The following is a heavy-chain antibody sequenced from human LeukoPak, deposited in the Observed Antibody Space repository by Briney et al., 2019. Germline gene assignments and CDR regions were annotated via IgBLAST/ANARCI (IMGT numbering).Heavy chain of an antibody. Sequence: SVKVSCKASGGTFSTYAITWVRQAPGQGLEWMGGIIPISGKANYAQKFQGRVTITADKSTSTAYMELSSLRSEDTAVYYCARDRNTDFWSGYYTNYFDYWGQGTLVIVSS. J-gene: IGHJ4*02. CDR2: IIPISGKA. D-gene: IGHD3-3*01. CDR3: ARDRNTDFWSGYYTNYFDY. CDR1: GGTFSTYA. V-gene: IGHV1-69*06.